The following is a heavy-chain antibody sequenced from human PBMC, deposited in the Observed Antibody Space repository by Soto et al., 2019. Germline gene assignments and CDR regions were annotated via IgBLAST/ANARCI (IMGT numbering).Heavy chain of an antibody. CDR1: GFTFSSYG. V-gene: IGHV3-30*18. Sequence: PGGSLKLSCAASGFTFSSYGMHWVRQAPGKGLEWVAVISYYGSNKYYADSVKGRFTISRDNSKNTLYLQMNSLRAEDTAVYYCAKDRWNIPVGYFDYWGQGTLVTVSS. CDR2: ISYYGSNK. D-gene: IGHD1-1*01. J-gene: IGHJ4*02. CDR3: AKDRWNIPVGYFDY.